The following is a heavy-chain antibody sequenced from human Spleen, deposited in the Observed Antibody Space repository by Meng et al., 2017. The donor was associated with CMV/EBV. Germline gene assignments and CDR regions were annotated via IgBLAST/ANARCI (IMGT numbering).Heavy chain of an antibody. D-gene: IGHD3-22*01. J-gene: IGHJ4*02. CDR1: GFTFSTYG. Sequence: GESLKISCATSGFTFSTYGMNWVRQAPGKGLEWVSSISGSSSYIYYADSVKGRFTISRDNSEDTLYLQINSLRTEDTAVYFCAKDSGYYDSSGYYRSTDGFDYWGQGTLVTVSS. V-gene: IGHV3-21*01. CDR3: AKDSGYYDSSGYYRSTDGFDY. CDR2: ISGSSSYI.